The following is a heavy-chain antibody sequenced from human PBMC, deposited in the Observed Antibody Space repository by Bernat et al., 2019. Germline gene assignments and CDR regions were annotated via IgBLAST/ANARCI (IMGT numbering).Heavy chain of an antibody. CDR1: GFTFSSYW. CDR3: VKRGYSGSYFYS. J-gene: IGHJ4*02. D-gene: IGHD1-26*01. Sequence: EEQLVESGGGLVQPGGSLRLSCAASGFTFSSYWMSWVRQAPGKGLEWVANIKQDGSEKYYVDSVKGRCTISRDNAKNSLYLQMNSRRDEDTAVYYCVKRGYSGSYFYSWGQGALVTVSS. CDR2: IKQDGSEK. V-gene: IGHV3-7*02.